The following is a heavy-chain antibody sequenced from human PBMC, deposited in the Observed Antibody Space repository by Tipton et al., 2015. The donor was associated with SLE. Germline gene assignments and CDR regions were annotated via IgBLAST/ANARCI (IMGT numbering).Heavy chain of an antibody. CDR1: GFTFSDHY. J-gene: IGHJ6*02. V-gene: IGHV3-7*01. CDR2: IKQDGSEK. CDR3: ARDFSSGWPYYYYYYGMDV. Sequence: GSLRLSCAASGFTFSDHYMDWVRQAPGKGLEWVANIKQDGSEKYYVDSVKGRFTISRDNAKNSLYLQMNSLRAEDTAVYYCARDFSSGWPYYYYYYGMDVGGQGTTVTVSS. D-gene: IGHD6-19*01.